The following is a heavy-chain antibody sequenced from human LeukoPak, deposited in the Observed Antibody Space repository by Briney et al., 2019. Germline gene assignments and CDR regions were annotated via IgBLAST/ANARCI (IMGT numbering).Heavy chain of an antibody. V-gene: IGHV4-61*02. Sequence: SQTLSLTCTVSGGSISSGSYYWSWIRQPAGKGLEWIGRTYTSGSTNYNPSLKSRVTISVDTSKNQFSLKLSSVTAADTAVYYCAREDYDILTGYYSYWGQGTLVTVSS. CDR1: GGSISSGSYY. D-gene: IGHD3-9*01. CDR3: AREDYDILTGYYSY. J-gene: IGHJ4*02. CDR2: TYTSGST.